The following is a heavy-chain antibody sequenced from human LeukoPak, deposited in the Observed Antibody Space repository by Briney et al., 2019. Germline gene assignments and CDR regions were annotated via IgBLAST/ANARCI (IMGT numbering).Heavy chain of an antibody. CDR3: ARDPGIAAAGTGRFDY. CDR2: IYYSGST. J-gene: IGHJ4*02. Sequence: SETLSLTCTVSGGSISSGGYYWSWIRQHPGKGLEWIGYIYYSGSTYYNPSLKSRVTISVDTSKNQFSLKLSSVTAADTAVYYCARDPGIAAAGTGRFDYWGQGTLVTVSS. CDR1: GGSISSGGYY. D-gene: IGHD6-13*01. V-gene: IGHV4-31*03.